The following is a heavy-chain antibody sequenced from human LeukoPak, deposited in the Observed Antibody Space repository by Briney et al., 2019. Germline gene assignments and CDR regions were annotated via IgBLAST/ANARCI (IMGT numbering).Heavy chain of an antibody. CDR3: ASDMGIAVAGYFDY. D-gene: IGHD6-19*01. CDR1: GFTFSSYG. Sequence: PGGSLRLSCAASGFTFSSYGMHWVRQAPGKGLEWVAFIRYDGSNKYYADSVKGRFTISRDNSKNTLYLQMNSLRAEDTAVYYCASDMGIAVAGYFDYWGQGTLVTVSS. J-gene: IGHJ4*02. V-gene: IGHV3-30*02. CDR2: IRYDGSNK.